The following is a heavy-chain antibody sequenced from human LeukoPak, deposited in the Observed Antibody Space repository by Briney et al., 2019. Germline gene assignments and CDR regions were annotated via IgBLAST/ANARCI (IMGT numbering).Heavy chain of an antibody. J-gene: IGHJ4*02. D-gene: IGHD3-22*01. V-gene: IGHV3-21*01. Sequence: KPGGTLRLSCAASGFTFSSYGMSWVRQAPGKGLEWVSSISSSSSYIYYADSVKGRFTISRDNAKNSLYLQMNSLRAEDTAVYYCAIDSSGYYDPVGYWGQGTLVTVSS. CDR2: ISSSSSYI. CDR3: AIDSSGYYDPVGY. CDR1: GFTFSSYG.